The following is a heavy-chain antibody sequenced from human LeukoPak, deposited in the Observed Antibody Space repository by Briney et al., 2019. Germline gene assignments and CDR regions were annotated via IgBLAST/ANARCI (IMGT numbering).Heavy chain of an antibody. Sequence: SVKVSCKASGGAFSSYAISWVRQAPGQGLEWMGGIIPIFGTANYAQKFQGRVTITADESMSTAYMELSSLRSEDTAVYYCARDYYDSGGYYYFDYWGQGTLVTVSS. CDR3: ARDYYDSGGYYYFDY. D-gene: IGHD3-22*01. V-gene: IGHV1-69*13. J-gene: IGHJ4*02. CDR1: GGAFSSYA. CDR2: IIPIFGTA.